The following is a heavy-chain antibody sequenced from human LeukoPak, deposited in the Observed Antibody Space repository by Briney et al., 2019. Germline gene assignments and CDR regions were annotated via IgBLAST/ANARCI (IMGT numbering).Heavy chain of an antibody. CDR1: GFTFRNYA. CDR2: ISYDGSNK. CDR3: AKESVALDY. J-gene: IGHJ4*02. V-gene: IGHV3-30*18. D-gene: IGHD6-19*01. Sequence: PGGSLRLSCTASGFTFRNYAMHWVRQAPGKGLEWVAVISYDGSNKYYADSVKGRFTISRDNSKNTLYLQMNSLRAEDTAVYYCAKESVALDYWGQGTLVTVSS.